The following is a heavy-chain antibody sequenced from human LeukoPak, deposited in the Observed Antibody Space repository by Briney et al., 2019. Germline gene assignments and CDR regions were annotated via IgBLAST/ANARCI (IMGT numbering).Heavy chain of an antibody. CDR2: IYSGGST. CDR3: ARDGSESSSWYY. Sequence: GGSLRLSCAASGFTVSSNYMSWVRQAPGKGLEWVSVIYSGGSTYHADSVKGRFTISRDNSKNTLYLQMNSLRAEDTAVYYCARDGSESSSWYYWGQGTLVTVSS. V-gene: IGHV3-53*01. J-gene: IGHJ4*02. CDR1: GFTVSSNY. D-gene: IGHD6-13*01.